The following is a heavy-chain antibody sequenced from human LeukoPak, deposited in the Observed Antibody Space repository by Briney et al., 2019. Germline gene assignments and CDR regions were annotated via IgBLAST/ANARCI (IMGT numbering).Heavy chain of an antibody. CDR1: GGSFSGYY. Sequence: SETLSLTCAVYGGSFSGYYWSWIRQPPGKGLEWIGEINHSGSTNYNPSLKSRVTISVDTSKNQFSLKLSSVTAADTAVYYCARGDYYDSSGQSNYLDYWGQGTLVTVSS. J-gene: IGHJ4*02. V-gene: IGHV4-34*01. D-gene: IGHD3-22*01. CDR2: INHSGST. CDR3: ARGDYYDSSGQSNYLDY.